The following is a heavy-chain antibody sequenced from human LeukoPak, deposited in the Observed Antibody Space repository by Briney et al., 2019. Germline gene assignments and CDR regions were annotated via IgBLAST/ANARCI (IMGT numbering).Heavy chain of an antibody. CDR1: GFTFSNYW. CDR3: ARDGSLPDY. V-gene: IGHV3-74*01. J-gene: IGHJ4*02. CDR2: IISDGSST. Sequence: GGSLRLSCAASGFTFSNYWMHWDRQTPGKGLVWVSRIISDGSSTSYADSVKGRFTISRDNAKNTLYLQMNSLRAEDTAVYYCARDGSLPDYWGQGTLVTVSS.